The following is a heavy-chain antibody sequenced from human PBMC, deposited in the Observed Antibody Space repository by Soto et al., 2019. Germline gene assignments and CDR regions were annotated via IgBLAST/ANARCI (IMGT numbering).Heavy chain of an antibody. D-gene: IGHD3-22*01. CDR2: VSNDGTNQ. V-gene: IGHV3-30*18. J-gene: IGHJ4*02. CDR3: ANGLDHYDTSSDRSFFD. CDR1: GFTFSRYG. Sequence: GGSLRLSCAASGFTFSRYGMHWVRQAPGKGLEWVAAVSNDGTNQYHADSVGGRFTISRDDSKNILYLQMNSLRVEDTAMYYCANGLDHYDTSSDRSFFDWGQGTLVTVSS.